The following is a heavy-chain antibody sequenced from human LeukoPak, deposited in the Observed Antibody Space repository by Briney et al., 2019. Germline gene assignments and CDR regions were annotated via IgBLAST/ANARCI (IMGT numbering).Heavy chain of an antibody. CDR2: INPNSGGT. CDR3: ARDQSENYYDSSGYPRRLNWFDP. V-gene: IGHV1-2*02. J-gene: IGHJ5*02. D-gene: IGHD3-22*01. CDR1: GYTFTGYY. Sequence: ASVKVSCKASGYTFTGYYMHWVRQAPGQGLEWMGWINPNSGGTNYAQKFQGRVTMTRDTSISTAYMELSRLRSDDTAVYYCARDQSENYYDSSGYPRRLNWFDPWGQGTLVTVSS.